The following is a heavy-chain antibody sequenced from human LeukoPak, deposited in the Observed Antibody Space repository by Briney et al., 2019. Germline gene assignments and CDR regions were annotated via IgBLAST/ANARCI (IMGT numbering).Heavy chain of an antibody. Sequence: QPGGSLRLSCAASGFTFSSYGMHWVRQAPGKGLEWVAVISYDGSNKYYADSVKGRFTISRDNSKNTLYLQMNSLRAEDTAVYYCAKEYCSSTSCYTDPHSYYYYGMDVWGQGTTVTVSS. J-gene: IGHJ6*02. V-gene: IGHV3-30*18. CDR1: GFTFSSYG. D-gene: IGHD2-2*02. CDR3: AKEYCSSTSCYTDPHSYYYYGMDV. CDR2: ISYDGSNK.